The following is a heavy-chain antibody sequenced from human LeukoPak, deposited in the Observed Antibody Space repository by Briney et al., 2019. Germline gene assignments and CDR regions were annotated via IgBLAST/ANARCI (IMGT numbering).Heavy chain of an antibody. Sequence: SETLSLTCTVSGGSIRSYYWSWIRQPPGKGLEWIGYIYYSGSTNYNPSLKSRVTISVDTSKNQFSLKLSSVTAADTAVYYCARAQGSPLWFGEYYYYYYMDVWGKGTTVTVSS. CDR3: ARAQGSPLWFGEYYYYYYMDV. CDR2: IYYSGST. V-gene: IGHV4-59*01. CDR1: GGSIRSYY. D-gene: IGHD3-10*01. J-gene: IGHJ6*03.